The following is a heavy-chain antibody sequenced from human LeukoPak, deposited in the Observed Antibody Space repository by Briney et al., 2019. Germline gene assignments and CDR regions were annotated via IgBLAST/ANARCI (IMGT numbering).Heavy chain of an antibody. CDR3: AKGGAPRTQRWFDP. D-gene: IGHD1-1*01. Sequence: PGGSLRLSCAASGYTFSSYAMSWVRQAPGKGLEWVSAISGSGGSTYYADSVKGRFTISRDNSKNTLYLQMNSLRAEDTAVYYCAKGGAPRTQRWFDPWGQGTLVTVSS. CDR2: ISGSGGST. J-gene: IGHJ5*02. CDR1: GYTFSSYA. V-gene: IGHV3-23*01.